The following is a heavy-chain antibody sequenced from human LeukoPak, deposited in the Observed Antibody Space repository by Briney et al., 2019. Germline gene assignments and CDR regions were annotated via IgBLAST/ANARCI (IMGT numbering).Heavy chain of an antibody. CDR3: AKARGDAYKLARDY. CDR2: VSGSGGST. CDR1: GFTFISYA. V-gene: IGHV3-23*01. D-gene: IGHD5-24*01. J-gene: IGHJ4*02. Sequence: GGSLRLSCAASGFTFISYAMSWVRQAPGKGLEWVSAVSGSGGSTYYADSVKGRFTISRDNSKNTLYLQMNSLRAEDTAIYYCAKARGDAYKLARDYWGQGTLVTVSS.